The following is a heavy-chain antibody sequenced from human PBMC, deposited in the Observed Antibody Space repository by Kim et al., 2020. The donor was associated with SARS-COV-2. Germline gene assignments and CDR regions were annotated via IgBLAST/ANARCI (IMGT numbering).Heavy chain of an antibody. J-gene: IGHJ4*02. Sequence: SETLSLTCTVSGGSISSSSYYWGWIRQPPGKGLEWIGSIYYSGSTYYNPSLKIRVTISVDTSKNQFSLKLSSVTAADTAVYYCASGGFSITIFGVVNLERFDDWGQGTLVTVSS. CDR1: GGSISSSSYY. CDR3: ASGGFSITIFGVVNLERFDD. CDR2: IYYSGST. D-gene: IGHD3-3*01. V-gene: IGHV4-39*01.